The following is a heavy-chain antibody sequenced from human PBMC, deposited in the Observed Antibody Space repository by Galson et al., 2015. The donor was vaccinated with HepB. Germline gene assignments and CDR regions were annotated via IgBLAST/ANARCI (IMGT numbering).Heavy chain of an antibody. CDR2: TRNVGDSYIT. J-gene: IGHJ4*02. CDR1: GFSFSNHY. V-gene: IGHV3-72*01. Sequence: SLRLSCAASGFSFSNHYMDWVRQAPGKGLEWVGRTRNVGDSYITEYAASVKGRFTISRDDSKYSVHLQMNSLKTEDTAVYYCARGGFCSDDYCSNFDYWGQGTLVTVSS. CDR3: ARGGFCSDDYCSNFDY. D-gene: IGHD2-15*01.